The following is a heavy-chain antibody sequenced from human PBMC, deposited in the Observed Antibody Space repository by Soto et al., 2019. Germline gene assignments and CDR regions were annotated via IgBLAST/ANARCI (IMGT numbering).Heavy chain of an antibody. V-gene: IGHV3-15*07. CDR1: GFTFTDAW. D-gene: IGHD1-26*01. CDR2: IKSKTAGGTT. J-gene: IGHJ5*01. Sequence: GSLRLSCAASGFTFTDAWINWVRQAPGKGIEWYGRIKSKTAGGTTDFAEPVKGRFVISRDDSYSMVYLQMNSLKTEDTAYYCTTDSYSSTTVVRFDYWGHGTLVTVSS. CDR3: TTDSYSSTTVVRFDY.